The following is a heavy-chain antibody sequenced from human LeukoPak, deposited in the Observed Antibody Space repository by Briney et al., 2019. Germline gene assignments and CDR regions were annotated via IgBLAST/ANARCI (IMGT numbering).Heavy chain of an antibody. D-gene: IGHD2-21*02. CDR2: IYYSGST. V-gene: IGHV4-39*07. CDR3: ARDSDCGGGCYFYYYYGMDV. Sequence: PSETLSLTCTVSGGSISSSSYYWGWIRQPPGKGLEWIVSIYYSGSTYYNPSLKSRVTISVDTSKNQLSLKLSSVTAADTAVYYCARDSDCGGGCYFYYYYGMDVWGQGTTVTVSS. J-gene: IGHJ6*02. CDR1: GGSISSSSYY.